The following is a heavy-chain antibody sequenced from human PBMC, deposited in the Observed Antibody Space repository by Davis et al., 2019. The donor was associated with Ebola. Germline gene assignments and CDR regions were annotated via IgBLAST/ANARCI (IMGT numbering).Heavy chain of an antibody. V-gene: IGHV4-30-2*01. Sequence: SETLFLTCAVSGGSISSGGYSWSWIRQPPGKGLEWIGHTYHGGSTYYNPSLKSRVTISIDTSKSQFSLRLSSVTAADTAVYYCARIAATHDAFDIWGQGTMVTVSS. CDR1: GGSISSGGYS. CDR3: ARIAATHDAFDI. D-gene: IGHD2-15*01. CDR2: TYHGGST. J-gene: IGHJ3*02.